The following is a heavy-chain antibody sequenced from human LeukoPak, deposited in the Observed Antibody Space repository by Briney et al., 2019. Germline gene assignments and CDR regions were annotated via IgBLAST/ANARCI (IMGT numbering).Heavy chain of an antibody. CDR2: INPSGGST. D-gene: IGHD3-9*01. V-gene: IGHV1-46*01. CDR3: ATEYPPYFDQTSNV. Sequence: ASVKVSCKASGYTFTSYYMHWVRQAPGQGLEWMGIINPSGGSTSYAQKFQGRVTMAEDTSTDTAYMELTNLRSEDTAVYYCATEYPPYFDQTSNVWGQGTLVTVSS. CDR1: GYTFTSYY. J-gene: IGHJ3*01.